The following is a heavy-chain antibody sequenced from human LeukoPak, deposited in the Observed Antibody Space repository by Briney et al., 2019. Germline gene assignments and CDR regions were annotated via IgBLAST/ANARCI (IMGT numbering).Heavy chain of an antibody. D-gene: IGHD1-26*01. CDR2: IYYSGST. V-gene: IGHV4-39*01. J-gene: IGHJ5*02. Sequence: SETLSLTCTVSGGSISSSGYYWGWIRQPPGKGLEWIASIYYSGSTYYNPSLKSRVTISVDTSKNQLSLKLSSLTAADSAVYYCARHEYSGSYYGLSWFDPWGQGALVTVS. CDR3: ARHEYSGSYYGLSWFDP. CDR1: GGSISSSGYY.